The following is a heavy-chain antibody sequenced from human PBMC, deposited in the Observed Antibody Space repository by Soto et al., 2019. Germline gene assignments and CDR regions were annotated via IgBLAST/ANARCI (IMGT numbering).Heavy chain of an antibody. D-gene: IGHD2-15*01. Sequence: RGSLRLSCTACGFTFTSYGMGWVRQAPWKGLQWVSTTRGDGGQTHYTDSVKGRFSISRDNSKNTVYLQMDSLRAEDTAMYFCARDVGLDS. CDR1: GFTFTSYG. V-gene: IGHV3-23*01. CDR3: ARDVGLDS. J-gene: IGHJ5*01. CDR2: TRGDGGQT.